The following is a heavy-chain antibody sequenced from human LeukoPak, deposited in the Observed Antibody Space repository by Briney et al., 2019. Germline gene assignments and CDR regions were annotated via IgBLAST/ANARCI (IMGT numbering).Heavy chain of an antibody. J-gene: IGHJ6*03. V-gene: IGHV4-59*08. CDR3: ARQRCSGGSCYRVDQLYYMDV. Sequence: PSETLSLTCTVSGASVSRESWTWIRQPAGKGLEWIGYIYDTGSTTYNPSLQSRLTMSVDTSKNQFSLKLTSVTAADAGVYYCARQRCSGGSCYRVDQLYYMDVWGKGTTVTVSS. D-gene: IGHD2-15*01. CDR2: IYDTGST. CDR1: GASVSRES.